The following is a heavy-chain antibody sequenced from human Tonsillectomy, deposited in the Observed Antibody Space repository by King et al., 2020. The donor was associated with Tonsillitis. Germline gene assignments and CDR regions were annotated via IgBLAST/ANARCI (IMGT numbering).Heavy chain of an antibody. D-gene: IGHD6-13*01. V-gene: IGHV3-21*01. CDR1: EFTFSTYT. CDR2: ISRGSTYI. J-gene: IGHJ6*02. Sequence: VQLVESGGGLVKPGGSLRLSCAGSEFTFSTYTMNWVRQAPGRGLEWVSSISRGSTYIYYADSVRGRFTISRDNAKHSLYLQMNSLRAEDPAVYYCAREEFSAGSSWRHSFFHGMDVWGQGTTVTVSS. CDR3: AREEFSAGSSWRHSFFHGMDV.